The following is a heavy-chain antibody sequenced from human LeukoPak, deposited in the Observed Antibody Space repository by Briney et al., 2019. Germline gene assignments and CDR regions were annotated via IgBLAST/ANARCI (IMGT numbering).Heavy chain of an antibody. J-gene: IGHJ4*02. D-gene: IGHD3-22*01. V-gene: IGHV3-66*01. CDR3: ARVNYYDSSGYYLRNYFDY. CDR2: IYSGGST. Sequence: GGSLRLSCAASGFTVSSNYMSWVRQAPGKGLEWVSVIYSGGSTYYADSVKGRFTISRDNSKNTLYLQMNSLRAEDTAVYYCARVNYYDSSGYYLRNYFDYWGQGTLVTVSS. CDR1: GFTVSSNY.